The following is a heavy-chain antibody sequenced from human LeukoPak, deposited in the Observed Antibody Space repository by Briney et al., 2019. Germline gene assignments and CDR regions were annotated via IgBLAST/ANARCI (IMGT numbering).Heavy chain of an antibody. Sequence: ASVKVSCKASGYTFPAYYIHSLRQAPGHGLELMGWINPNSGDTDSTQRCQGRVTMTRDTCISTAYMGLSRLRSDDTAVYYCAREPTVVVADAIWFGPWGQGPLVTVSS. V-gene: IGHV1-2*02. J-gene: IGHJ5*02. D-gene: IGHD2-15*01. CDR3: AREPTVVVADAIWFGP. CDR2: INPNSGDT. CDR1: GYTFPAYY.